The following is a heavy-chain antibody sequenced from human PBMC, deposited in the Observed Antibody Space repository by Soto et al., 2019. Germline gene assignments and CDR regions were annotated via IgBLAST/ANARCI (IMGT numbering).Heavy chain of an antibody. Sequence: GGSLRLSCAASGFTFSTYEMNWVRQAPGKGLEWVSYTSSSGRTIYYADSVKGRFTISRDNTNNTLYLQMNSLRVEDTAMYYCVREPWGFSGTWYDYWGQGTLVTVSS. J-gene: IGHJ4*02. CDR2: TSSSGRTI. CDR1: GFTFSTYE. V-gene: IGHV3-48*03. CDR3: VREPWGFSGTWYDY. D-gene: IGHD6-13*01.